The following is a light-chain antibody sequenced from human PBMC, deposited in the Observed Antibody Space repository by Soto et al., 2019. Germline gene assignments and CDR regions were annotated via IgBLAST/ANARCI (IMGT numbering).Light chain of an antibody. V-gene: IGKV1-39*01. CDR3: QQSYSTPRT. CDR2: TAS. J-gene: IGKJ5*01. Sequence: QMTQSPSSLSASVGGAVTITCRASQSINSHLDWYQQKPGKAPNLLIYTASSLQSGVPSRFSGSGSGTDFTLTISSLQPEDFATYYCQQSYSTPRTFGQGTRLEIK. CDR1: QSINSH.